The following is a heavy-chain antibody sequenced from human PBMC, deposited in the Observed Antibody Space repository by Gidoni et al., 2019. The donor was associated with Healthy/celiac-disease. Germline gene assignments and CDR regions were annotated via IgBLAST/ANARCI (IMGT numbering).Heavy chain of an antibody. CDR2: ISYDGSNK. J-gene: IGHJ4*02. V-gene: IGHV3-30-3*01. CDR3: ARDLAYSSSCYDY. CDR1: GFTFSGYA. Sequence: QVQLVESGGGVVQPGRSLRLSCAAAGFTFSGYAMQWVRQAPGKGLGWVAVISYDGSNKYYADSVKGRFTISRDNSKNTLYLQMNSLRAEDTAVYYCARDLAYSSSCYDYWGQGTLVTVSS. D-gene: IGHD6-13*01.